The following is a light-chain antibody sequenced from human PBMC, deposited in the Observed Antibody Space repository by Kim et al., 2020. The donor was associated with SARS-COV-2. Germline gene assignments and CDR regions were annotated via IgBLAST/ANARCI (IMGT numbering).Light chain of an antibody. CDR1: QSINTY. Sequence: SASVGDRVTITCRASQSINTYLNWYQQKPGKAPKLLIYSASRLQTGVPSGFSGSGSGTDFTLTIGSLQPEDFATYYCQQTYSTPYTFGQGTKVDIK. V-gene: IGKV1-39*01. CDR3: QQTYSTPYT. CDR2: SAS. J-gene: IGKJ2*01.